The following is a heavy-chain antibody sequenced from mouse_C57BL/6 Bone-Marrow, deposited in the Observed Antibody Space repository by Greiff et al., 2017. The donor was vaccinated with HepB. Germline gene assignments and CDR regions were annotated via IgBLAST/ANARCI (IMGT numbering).Heavy chain of an antibody. CDR1: GFTFSSYA. CDR3: AREGRYYGSILDY. J-gene: IGHJ2*01. D-gene: IGHD1-1*01. CDR2: ISDGGSYT. V-gene: IGHV5-4*01. Sequence: EVNVVESGGGLVKPGGSLKLSCAASGFTFSSYAMSWVRQTPEKRLEWVATISDGGSYTYYPDNVKGRFTISRDNAKNNLYLQMSHLKSEDTAMYYCAREGRYYGSILDYWGQGTTLTVSS.